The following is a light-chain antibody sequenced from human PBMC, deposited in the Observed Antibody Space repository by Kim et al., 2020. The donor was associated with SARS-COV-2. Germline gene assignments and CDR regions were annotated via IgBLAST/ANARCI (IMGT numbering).Light chain of an antibody. V-gene: IGLV1-47*01. CDR3: ATCDDSLSAHVI. CDR1: SPNIGNNF. J-gene: IGLJ2*01. CDR2: RNN. Sequence: QVVTISCSGSSPNIGNNFVSWYQQLPGMAPKLLIYRNNQRPSGVPDRFSGSKSGTSASLAISGLRSEDEADYYCATCDDSLSAHVIFGGGTQLTVL.